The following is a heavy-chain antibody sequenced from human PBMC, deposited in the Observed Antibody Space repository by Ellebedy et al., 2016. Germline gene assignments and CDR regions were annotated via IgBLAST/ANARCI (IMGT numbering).Heavy chain of an antibody. J-gene: IGHJ4*02. CDR3: ARLPGLTPYENVDY. CDR1: GFNFNTFF. CDR2: ITSSSSYI. D-gene: IGHD3-22*01. Sequence: GESLKISXTASGFNFNTFFMSWVRQAPGKGLEWVSSITSSSSYIFYADSVKGRFTISRDNAKNSLFLQMNSLRAEDTAVYYCARLPGLTPYENVDYWGQGTLVTVSS. V-gene: IGHV3-21*04.